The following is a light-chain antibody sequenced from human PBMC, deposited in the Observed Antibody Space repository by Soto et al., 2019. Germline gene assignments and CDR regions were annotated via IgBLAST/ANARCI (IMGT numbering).Light chain of an antibody. V-gene: IGKV3-15*01. CDR1: QRISSN. CDR2: GAS. Sequence: EIGMTRWAAALSVAPGERSTLSCRASQRISSNLAWYQQKPGQAPRLLIYGASTRATGIPERFSGSGSGTEFTLTISTLQSEDLAVYYCQQYNNRPPAYTFGQGTKVDIK. CDR3: QQYNNRPPAYT. J-gene: IGKJ2*01.